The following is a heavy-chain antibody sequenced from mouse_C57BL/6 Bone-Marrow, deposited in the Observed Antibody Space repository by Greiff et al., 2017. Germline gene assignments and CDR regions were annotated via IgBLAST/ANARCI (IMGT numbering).Heavy chain of an antibody. CDR2: IYPGDGDT. CDR3: ARDHYYGSSYWYFDV. V-gene: IGHV1-82*01. J-gene: IGHJ1*03. CDR1: GYAFSSSW. D-gene: IGHD1-1*01. Sequence: QVQLKQSGPELEKPGASVKISCKASGYAFSSSWMNWVKQRPGKGLEWIGRIYPGDGDTNYNGKFKGKATLTADKSSSTAYMQLSSLTSEDSAVYFCARDHYYGSSYWYFDVWGTGTTVTVSS.